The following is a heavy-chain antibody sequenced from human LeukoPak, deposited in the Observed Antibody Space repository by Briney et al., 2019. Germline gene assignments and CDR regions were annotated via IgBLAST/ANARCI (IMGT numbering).Heavy chain of an antibody. D-gene: IGHD2-2*01. CDR1: GYTFSNFG. CDR3: ARDGTSTDDY. J-gene: IGHJ4*02. Sequence: ASVKVSCKASGYTFSNFGISWVRQAPGQGLEWMGWISGNNDNPNYVQKFQGRLTVTTDSSTSTAYMELRNLRSDDTAVYYCARDGTSTDDYWGQGTLVTVSS. CDR2: ISGNNDNP. V-gene: IGHV1-18*01.